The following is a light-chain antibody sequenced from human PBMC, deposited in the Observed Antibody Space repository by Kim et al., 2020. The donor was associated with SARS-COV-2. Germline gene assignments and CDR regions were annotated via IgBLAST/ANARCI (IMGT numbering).Light chain of an antibody. CDR1: QSVSSN. Sequence: SPGERATLSGRASQSVSSNLAWYQQKPGQAPRLLIYDASTRTTDIPARFSGSGSGTEFTLTISSLQSEDFAVYYCQQYNNWPPFTFGPGTKVDIK. J-gene: IGKJ3*01. CDR2: DAS. V-gene: IGKV3-15*01. CDR3: QQYNNWPPFT.